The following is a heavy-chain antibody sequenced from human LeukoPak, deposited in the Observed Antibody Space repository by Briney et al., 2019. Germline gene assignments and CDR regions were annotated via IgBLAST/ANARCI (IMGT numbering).Heavy chain of an antibody. J-gene: IGHJ5*02. CDR2: ISGSGGST. Sequence: PPGGSLRLSCAASGFTFSSYAMSWVRQAPGKGLEWVSAISGSGGSTYYADSVKGRFTISRDKSKNTLYLQMNSLRAEDTAVYYCARVAAPGNRFWFDPWGQGTLVTVSS. V-gene: IGHV3-23*01. CDR3: ARVAAPGNRFWFDP. CDR1: GFTFSSYA. D-gene: IGHD6-13*01.